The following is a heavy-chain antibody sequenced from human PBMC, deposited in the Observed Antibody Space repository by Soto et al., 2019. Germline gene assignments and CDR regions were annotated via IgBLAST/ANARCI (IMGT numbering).Heavy chain of an antibody. J-gene: IGHJ5*02. CDR2: MNPYSGNT. CDR3: VRGCFRRTWFDP. V-gene: IGHV1-8*01. Sequence: QVQLVLSGAEVKKPGDSVKVSCKASGYTFSDYDINWVRQAAGQGLEWMGWMNPYSGNTGYAQKFQGRVTLTTDTSITTAYLDLSSLTFEDTAIYFCVRGCFRRTWFDPWGQVTLVTVSS. CDR1: GYTFSDYD.